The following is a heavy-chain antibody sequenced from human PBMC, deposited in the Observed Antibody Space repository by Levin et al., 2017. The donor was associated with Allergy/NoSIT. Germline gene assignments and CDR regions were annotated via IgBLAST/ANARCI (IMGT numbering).Heavy chain of an antibody. V-gene: IGHV3-23*01. CDR2: ISGSGGST. J-gene: IGHJ5*02. CDR1: GFTFSSYA. D-gene: IGHD3-3*01. Sequence: GGSLRLSCAASGFTFSSYAMSWVRQAPGKGLEWVSAISGSGGSTYYADSVKGRFTISRDNSKNTLYLQMNSLRAEDTAVYYCARKNTYYDFWSAKLGGWFDPWGQGTLVTVSS. CDR3: ARKNTYYDFWSAKLGGWFDP.